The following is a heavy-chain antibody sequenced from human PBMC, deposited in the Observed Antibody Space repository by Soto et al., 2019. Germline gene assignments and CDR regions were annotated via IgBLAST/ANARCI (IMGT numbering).Heavy chain of an antibody. CDR1: GFTFTRYG. J-gene: IGHJ6*01. CDR2: ISFDGSNK. CDR3: VKERYEQFWLEGYGMDV. D-gene: IGHD5-18*01. V-gene: IGHV3-30*18. Sequence: PGGSLRLSCAASGFTFTRYGIHWVRQAPGKGLEWVAVISFDGSNKNYADSVKGRFTVSRDNLRTMVYLQMNSLRGEDTAVYYCVKERYEQFWLEGYGMDVWGQGTTVTVSS.